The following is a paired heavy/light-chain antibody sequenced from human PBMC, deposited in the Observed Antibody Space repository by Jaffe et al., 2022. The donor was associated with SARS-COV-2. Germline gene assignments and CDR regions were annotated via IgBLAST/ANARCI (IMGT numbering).Heavy chain of an antibody. V-gene: IGHV1-69*01. CDR1: GGTFSSYA. J-gene: IGHJ6*03. CDR3: ARGPITMIVDYYYYYMDV. D-gene: IGHD3-22*01. Sequence: QVQLVQSGAEVKKPGSSVKVSCKASGGTFSSYAISWVRQAPGQGLEWMGGIIPIFGTANYAQKFQGRVTITADESTSTAYMELSSLRSEDTAVYYCARGPITMIVDYYYYYMDVWGKGTTVTVSS. CDR2: IIPIFGTA.
Light chain of an antibody. Sequence: AIQLTQSPSSLSASVGDRVTITCRASQGISSALAWYQQKPGKAPKLLIYDASSLESGVPSRFSGSGSGTDFTLTISSLQPEDFATYYCQQFNNYPLTFGGGTKVEIK. V-gene: IGKV1D-13*01. CDR3: QQFNNYPLT. J-gene: IGKJ4*01. CDR1: QGISSA. CDR2: DAS.